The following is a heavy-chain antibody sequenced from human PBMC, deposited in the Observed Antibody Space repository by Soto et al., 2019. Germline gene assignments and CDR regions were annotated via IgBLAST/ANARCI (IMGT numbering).Heavy chain of an antibody. Sequence: SETLSLTCTVSGGSISSYYWSWIRQPPGKGLEWIGYIYYSGSTNYNPSLKSRVTISVDTSKNQFSLKLSSVTAADTAVYYCAGPDPYRQGDEYYFDYWGQGTLVTVSS. D-gene: IGHD3-16*02. CDR1: GGSISSYY. J-gene: IGHJ4*02. CDR3: AGPDPYRQGDEYYFDY. V-gene: IGHV4-59*01. CDR2: IYYSGST.